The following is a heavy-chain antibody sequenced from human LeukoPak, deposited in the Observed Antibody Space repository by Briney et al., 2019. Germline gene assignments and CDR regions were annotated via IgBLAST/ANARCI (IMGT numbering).Heavy chain of an antibody. CDR3: AKVDTAMVTGAFDI. V-gene: IGHV3-74*01. D-gene: IGHD5-18*01. J-gene: IGHJ3*02. Sequence: GGSLRLSCAASGFTLSSYWMHWVRQAPGKGLVWVSRIKSDGRTNYADSVKGRFTISRDNAKNTVSLQMNSLRAEDMALYYCAKVDTAMVTGAFDIWGQGTLVTVSS. CDR1: GFTLSSYW. CDR2: IKSDGRT.